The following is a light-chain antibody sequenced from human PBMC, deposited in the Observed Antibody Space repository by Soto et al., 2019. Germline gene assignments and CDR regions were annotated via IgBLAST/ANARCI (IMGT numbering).Light chain of an antibody. CDR1: SSDVGSYNL. Sequence: QSALTQPASVSGSPGQSITISCTGTSSDVGSYNLVSCYQQHPGKAPKLIIYEDSKRPSGVSNRFSGSKSGNTASLTISGLQTEDEADYYCCSYADSSTYVFGTGTKVTVL. J-gene: IGLJ1*01. CDR3: CSYADSSTYV. CDR2: EDS. V-gene: IGLV2-23*01.